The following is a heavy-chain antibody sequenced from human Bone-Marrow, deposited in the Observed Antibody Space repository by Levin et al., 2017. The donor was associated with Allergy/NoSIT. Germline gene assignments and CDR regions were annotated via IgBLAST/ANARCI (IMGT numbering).Heavy chain of an antibody. Sequence: GGSLRLSCAASGFSFSSYVMHWVRQAPGKGLEWVAVISGDGNNKYYADSVKGRFTISRDNAKDTLSLHMNSLRPDDTALYYCAREQQTYYYGSGSYYQYYFDHWGQGTLVTVSS. D-gene: IGHD3-10*01. CDR2: ISGDGNNK. V-gene: IGHV3-30*04. CDR1: GFSFSSYV. CDR3: AREQQTYYYGSGSYYQYYFDH. J-gene: IGHJ4*02.